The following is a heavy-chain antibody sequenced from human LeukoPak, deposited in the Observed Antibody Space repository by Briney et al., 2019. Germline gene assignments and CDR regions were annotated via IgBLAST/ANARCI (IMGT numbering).Heavy chain of an antibody. CDR3: AREAIAVAGNWFDP. CDR2: IKEDGSEK. CDR1: GFTFSNYW. V-gene: IGHV3-7*01. J-gene: IGHJ5*02. D-gene: IGHD6-19*01. Sequence: GGSLRLSCAASGFTFSNYWMSWVRQAPGKGLEWVANIKEDGSEKYYVDSVKGRFTISRDHAENSLYLQMSSLRAEDTAVYYCAREAIAVAGNWFDPWGQGTLVTVSS.